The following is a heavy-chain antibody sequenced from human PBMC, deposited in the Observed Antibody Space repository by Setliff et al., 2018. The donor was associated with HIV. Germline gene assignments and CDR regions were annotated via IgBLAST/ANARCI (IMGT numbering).Heavy chain of an antibody. CDR3: AKTQGWYLIDY. CDR2: IRNDASNT. Sequence: GGSLRLSCAASGFTFSNYGMHRVRQAPGKGLEWVTFIRNDASNTYYADSVKGRFTISRDSSKNTLYLQMDSLRTEDTAVYYCAKTQGWYLIDYWGQGTLVTVSS. CDR1: GFTFSNYG. J-gene: IGHJ4*02. D-gene: IGHD6-19*01. V-gene: IGHV3-30*02.